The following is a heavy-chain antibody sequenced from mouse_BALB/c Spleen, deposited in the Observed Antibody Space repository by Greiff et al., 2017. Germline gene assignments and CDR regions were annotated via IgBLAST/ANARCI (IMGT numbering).Heavy chain of an antibody. Sequence: QVQLQQPGAELVRPGASVKLSCKASGYSFTSYWMNWVKQRPGQGLEWIGMIHPSESETRLNQKFKDKATLTVDKSSSTAYMQLSSPTSEDSAVYYCAKGGTYGSSYVDAMDYWGQGTSVTVSS. CDR1: GYSFTSYW. V-gene: IGHV1-74*01. CDR2: IHPSESET. D-gene: IGHD1-1*01. J-gene: IGHJ4*01. CDR3: AKGGTYGSSYVDAMDY.